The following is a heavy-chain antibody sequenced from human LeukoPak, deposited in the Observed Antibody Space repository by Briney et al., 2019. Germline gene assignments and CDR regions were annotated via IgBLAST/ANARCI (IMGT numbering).Heavy chain of an antibody. V-gene: IGHV3-48*01. Sequence: PGGSLRLSCAASGFTFSSYSMNWVRQAPGKGLEWVSYISSSSSTIYYADSVKGRFTISRDNAKNSLYLQMNSLRAEDTAVYYCARSPDYYYYMDVWGKGTTVTVSS. J-gene: IGHJ6*03. CDR1: GFTFSSYS. CDR2: ISSSSSTI. CDR3: ARSPDYYYYMDV.